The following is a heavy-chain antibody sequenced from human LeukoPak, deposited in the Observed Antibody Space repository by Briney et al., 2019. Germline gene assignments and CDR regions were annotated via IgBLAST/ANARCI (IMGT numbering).Heavy chain of an antibody. D-gene: IGHD3-3*01. CDR3: ARVHYDFGHYYYYYMDV. CDR1: GYTFSSYS. Sequence: GGSLRLSCADSGYTFSSYSMNWVRQAPGKGLEWVSSISSSSNYIYYADSVKDRFTISSDNAKTSLYLQRNSLRAEDTAVYYCARVHYDFGHYYYYYMDVWGKGTTVIVSS. J-gene: IGHJ6*03. V-gene: IGHV3-21*01. CDR2: ISSSSNYI.